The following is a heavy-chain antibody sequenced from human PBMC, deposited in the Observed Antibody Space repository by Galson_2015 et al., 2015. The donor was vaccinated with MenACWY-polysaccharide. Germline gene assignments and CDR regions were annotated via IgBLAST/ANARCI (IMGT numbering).Heavy chain of an antibody. Sequence: SETLSLTCTVSGDSVTRGTYYWSWLRQSSGKGLGWIGYRSHGGSANFNPSLRSRVTISIDTSKNRFSLTMTSVTAADTAMYYCAREPTYAGSFGWFDPWGPGTLVTVSS. CDR1: GDSVTRGTYY. J-gene: IGHJ5*02. CDR3: AREPTYAGSFGWFDP. D-gene: IGHD3-10*01. V-gene: IGHV4-61*01. CDR2: RSHGGSA.